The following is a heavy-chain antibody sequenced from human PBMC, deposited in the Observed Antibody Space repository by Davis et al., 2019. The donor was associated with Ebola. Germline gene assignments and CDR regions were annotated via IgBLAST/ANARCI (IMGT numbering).Heavy chain of an antibody. D-gene: IGHD3-22*01. CDR2: ISAYNGNT. CDR3: ARGVTMIVVSNWFDP. J-gene: IGHJ5*02. V-gene: IGHV1-18*01. Sequence: ASVKASCKASGYTFTSYGISWVRQAPGQGLEWMGWISAYNGNTNYAQKLQGRVTMTTDTSTSTAYMELRSLRSDDTAVYYCARGVTMIVVSNWFDPWGQGTLVTVSS. CDR1: GYTFTSYG.